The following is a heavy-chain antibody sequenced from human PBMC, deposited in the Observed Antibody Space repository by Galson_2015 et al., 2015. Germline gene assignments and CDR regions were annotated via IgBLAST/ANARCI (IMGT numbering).Heavy chain of an antibody. CDR2: IDWEDDE. J-gene: IGHJ6*03. CDR3: ARTNYESSAHISLNYYYYFMDV. D-gene: IGHD3-22*01. V-gene: IGHV2-70*18. Sequence: PALVKPTQTLTLTCSFSGFSLDTREMSVAWVRQPPGKALEWLARIDWEDDEYYSPSLKTRLTISKDTSKNQVVLTMTDMDPVDTATYYCARTNYESSAHISLNYYYYFMDVWGKGTRVTVSS. CDR1: GFSLDTREMS.